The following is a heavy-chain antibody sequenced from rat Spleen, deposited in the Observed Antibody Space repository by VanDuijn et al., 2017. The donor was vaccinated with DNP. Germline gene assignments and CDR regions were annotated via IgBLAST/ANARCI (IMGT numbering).Heavy chain of an antibody. CDR1: GYTFTTYY. CDR2: INTGSGGT. J-gene: IGHJ1*01. D-gene: IGHD1-4*01. V-gene: IGHV1-43*01. CDR3: ARRRLPYWYFDF. Sequence: QVQLQQSGAGVAKPGSSVKISCKASGYTFTTYYITWIKQTTGQGLEYIGYINTGSGGTNYNEKFRGKATLTVDTSSNTAFMQLSSLTPDDSAVYYCARRRLPYWYFDFWGPGTMVTVSS.